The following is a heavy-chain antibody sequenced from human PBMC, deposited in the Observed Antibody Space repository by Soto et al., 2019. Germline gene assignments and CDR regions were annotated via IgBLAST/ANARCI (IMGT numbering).Heavy chain of an antibody. CDR1: GFSFSNYA. D-gene: IGHD1-26*01. CDR3: ARDRGSESYYYYGMDV. J-gene: IGHJ6*02. V-gene: IGHV3-30-3*01. CDR2: ISYDASNK. Sequence: QVQLVESGGGVVQPGRSLRLSCAASGFSFSNYALHWVRQAPGKGLEWVAAISYDASNKYSADSVKGRFTISRDNSKNXLYLQMSSLRADDTAVYYCARDRGSESYYYYGMDVWGQGTTVTVSS.